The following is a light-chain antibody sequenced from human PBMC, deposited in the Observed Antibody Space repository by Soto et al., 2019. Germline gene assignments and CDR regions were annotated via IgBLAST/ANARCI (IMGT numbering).Light chain of an antibody. Sequence: QSLLTNPASLSGSPGQSITIPCTGTNSDVGGYNYVSWYQHHPGKAPKLMIYEVFNRPSGVSSRFSGSKSGSTASLTISGLQAEDEADYYCSSYTTTNTLYVFGTGTKVTVL. CDR3: SSYTTTNTLYV. V-gene: IGLV2-14*01. CDR2: EVF. J-gene: IGLJ1*01. CDR1: NSDVGGYNY.